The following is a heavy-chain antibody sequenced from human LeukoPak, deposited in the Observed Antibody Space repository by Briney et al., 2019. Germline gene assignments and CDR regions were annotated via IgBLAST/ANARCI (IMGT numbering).Heavy chain of an antibody. V-gene: IGHV1-24*01. J-gene: IGHJ6*02. Sequence: ASVKVSCKVSGYTLTELSMHWVRQAPGKGLEWMGGFDPEDGETIYAQKFQGRVTMTTDTSTSTAYMELRSLRSDDTAVYYCARPSFHCSSTSCYTGYGMDVWGQGTTVTVSS. CDR2: FDPEDGET. CDR1: GYTLTELS. D-gene: IGHD2-2*02. CDR3: ARPSFHCSSTSCYTGYGMDV.